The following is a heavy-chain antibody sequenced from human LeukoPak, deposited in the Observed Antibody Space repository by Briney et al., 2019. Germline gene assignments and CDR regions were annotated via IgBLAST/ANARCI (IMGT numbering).Heavy chain of an antibody. D-gene: IGHD6-19*01. CDR3: ARARSGWPHDAFDI. CDR2: IIPIFGTA. V-gene: IGHV1-69*06. J-gene: IGHJ3*02. CDR1: GGTFSSYA. Sequence: SVKVSCKASGGTFSSYAISWVRQAPGQGLEWMGGIIPIFGTANYAQKFQGRVTITADKSTSTAYMELSSLRSEDTAVYYCARARSGWPHDAFDIWGQGTMVTVSS.